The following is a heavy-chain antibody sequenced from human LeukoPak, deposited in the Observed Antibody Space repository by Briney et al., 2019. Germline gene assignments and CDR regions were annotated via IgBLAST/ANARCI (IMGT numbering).Heavy chain of an antibody. V-gene: IGHV1-69*01. CDR1: RGTFSSYA. CDR3: ARAVPTGGYSYGCIDY. CDR2: IISIFGTA. Sequence: ASVKDSCKASRGTFSSYAIGWVRQATGQGIEWMGGIISIFGTANYAQKFQGRVTTPADESTPTAYMELSSLRTEDTAVYYCARAVPTGGYSYGCIDYWGRGTLVSVSS. D-gene: IGHD5-18*01. J-gene: IGHJ4*02.